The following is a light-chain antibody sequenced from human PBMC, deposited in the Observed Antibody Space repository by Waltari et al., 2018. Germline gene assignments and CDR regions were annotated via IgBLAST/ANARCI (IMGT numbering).Light chain of an antibody. J-gene: IGKJ2*03. CDR3: QQYGNSPRYS. Sequence: EIVLTQSPGTLSLSPGERATISCRASQSVSSSYLAWYQQKPGQAPRLLIYGTSSRATGIPDRFSGSGSGTDFTLTITRLEPEDFALYFCQQYGNSPRYSFGQGTKLEIK. CDR1: QSVSSSY. CDR2: GTS. V-gene: IGKV3-20*01.